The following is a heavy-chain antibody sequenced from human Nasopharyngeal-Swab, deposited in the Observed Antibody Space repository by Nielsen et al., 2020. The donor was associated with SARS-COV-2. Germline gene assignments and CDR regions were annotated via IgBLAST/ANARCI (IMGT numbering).Heavy chain of an antibody. V-gene: IGHV1-46*01. CDR3: AREIVGADQQNNWFDP. Sequence: ASVKVSCKASGYTFTSYGISWVRQAPGQGLEWMGIINPSGGSTSYAQKFQGRVTMTRDTSTSTVYMELSSLRSEDTAVYYCAREIVGADQQNNWFDPWGQGTLVTVSS. D-gene: IGHD1-26*01. CDR2: INPSGGST. CDR1: GYTFTSYG. J-gene: IGHJ5*02.